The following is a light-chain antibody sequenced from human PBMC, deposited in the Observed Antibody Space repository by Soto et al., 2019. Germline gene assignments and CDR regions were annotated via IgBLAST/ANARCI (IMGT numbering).Light chain of an antibody. Sequence: QSVLTQPPSASGSPGQSVTISCTGTSSDVGGYNYVSWYQQHPGKAPKLMIYEVSKRPSGVPDRFSGSKSGTSASLAISDLRSEDEADYYCATWDDTLSGPSWVFGGGTKVTVL. CDR3: ATWDDTLSGPSWV. J-gene: IGLJ3*02. V-gene: IGLV2-8*01. CDR2: EVS. CDR1: SSDVGGYNY.